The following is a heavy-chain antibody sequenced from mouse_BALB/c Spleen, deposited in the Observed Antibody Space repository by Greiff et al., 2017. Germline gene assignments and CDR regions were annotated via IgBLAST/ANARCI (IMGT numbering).Heavy chain of an antibody. D-gene: IGHD2-1*01. Sequence: EVQLQESGPGLVKPSQSLSLTCSVTGYSITSGYYWNWIRQFPGNKLEWMGYISYDGSNNYNPSLKNRISITRDTSKNQFFLKLNSVTTEDTATYYCARPYGNYVDYYAMDYWGQGTSVTVSS. CDR2: ISYDGSN. J-gene: IGHJ4*01. V-gene: IGHV3-6*02. CDR1: GYSITSGYY. CDR3: ARPYGNYVDYYAMDY.